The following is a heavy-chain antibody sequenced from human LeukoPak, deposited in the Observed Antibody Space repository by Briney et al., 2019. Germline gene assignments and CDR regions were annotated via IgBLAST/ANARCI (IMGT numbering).Heavy chain of an antibody. CDR3: ARARIVGATYMDY. V-gene: IGHV1-2*02. CDR2: INPNSSGT. CDR1: GYTFTGYY. D-gene: IGHD1-26*01. J-gene: IGHJ4*02. Sequence: ASVKVSCKASGYTFTGYYMHWVRQAPGQGLEWMGWINPNSSGTNFAQRFQGRVTMTRDTSISTAYMELSRLRSDDTAVYYCARARIVGATYMDYWGQGTLVTVSS.